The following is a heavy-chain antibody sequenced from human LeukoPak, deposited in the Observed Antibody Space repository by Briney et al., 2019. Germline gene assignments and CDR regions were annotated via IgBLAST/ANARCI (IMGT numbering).Heavy chain of an antibody. CDR2: IYPGDSDT. CDR1: GSSFSSYW. Sequence: PGASLHISCQGSGSSFSSYWIGWVRQVPGKGLECMGIIYPGDSDTRYSPSFQGQVTISADKSISTAYLQWSSLKASDTAMYYCARPRGSSNCQRGCYFDHWGQGTLVTVSS. V-gene: IGHV5-51*01. D-gene: IGHD4-11*01. J-gene: IGHJ4*02. CDR3: ARPRGSSNCQRGCYFDH.